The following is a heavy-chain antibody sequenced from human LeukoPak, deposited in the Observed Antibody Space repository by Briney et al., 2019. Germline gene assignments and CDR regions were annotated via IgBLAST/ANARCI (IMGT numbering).Heavy chain of an antibody. CDR2: IIPIFGTA. D-gene: IGHD2-15*01. J-gene: IGHJ4*02. Sequence: GASVKVSCKASGGTFSSYATSWVRQAPGQGLEWMGGIIPIFGTANYAQKFQGRVTITADESTSTAYMELSSLRSEDTAVYYCATQYCSGGSCYHTFDYWGQGTLVTVSS. CDR3: ATQYCSGGSCYHTFDY. CDR1: GGTFSSYA. V-gene: IGHV1-69*13.